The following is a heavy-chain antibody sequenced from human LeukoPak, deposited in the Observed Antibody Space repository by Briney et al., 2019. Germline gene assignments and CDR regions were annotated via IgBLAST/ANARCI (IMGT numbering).Heavy chain of an antibody. CDR2: INPNSGGT. CDR3: ARVRGPEAAPGEHYFDY. Sequence: GASVKVSCKASGYTFTGYYMHWVRQAPGQGLEWMGWINPNSGGTNYAQKFQGRVTMTRDTSISTAYMGLSRLRSDDTAVYYCARVRGPEAAPGEHYFDYWGQGTLVTVSS. J-gene: IGHJ4*02. CDR1: GYTFTGYY. V-gene: IGHV1-2*02. D-gene: IGHD6-6*01.